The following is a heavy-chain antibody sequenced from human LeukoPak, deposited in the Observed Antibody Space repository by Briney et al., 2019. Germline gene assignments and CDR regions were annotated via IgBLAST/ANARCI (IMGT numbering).Heavy chain of an antibody. J-gene: IGHJ4*02. V-gene: IGHV4-39*07. Sequence: SETLSLTCTVSGGSISISTYYWGWVRQPPGEGLEWIGSIYYSGDTYYNPSLKSRVTISVGTSKNQFSLKMSSVTAADTAVYYCARDHRRDDYGDFGVVYYFDYWGQGTLVTVSS. D-gene: IGHD4-17*01. CDR3: ARDHRRDDYGDFGVVYYFDY. CDR2: IYYSGDT. CDR1: GGSISISTYY.